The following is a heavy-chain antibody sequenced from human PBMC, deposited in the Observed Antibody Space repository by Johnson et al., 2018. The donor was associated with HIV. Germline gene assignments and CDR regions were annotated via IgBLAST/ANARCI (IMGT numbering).Heavy chain of an antibody. CDR1: GFTFDDYA. CDR3: AKDRGTDDAFDI. CDR2: ISWNSGSL. J-gene: IGHJ3*02. D-gene: IGHD3-16*01. Sequence: VQLVEAGGGLVQPGGSLKLSCAASGFTFDDYAMHWARQAPGKGLEWVSGISWNSGSLGYADSVKGRFTISRDNAKNSLYLQMNSLRAEDTALYYCAKDRGTDDAFDIWGQGTMVTVSS. V-gene: IGHV3-9*01.